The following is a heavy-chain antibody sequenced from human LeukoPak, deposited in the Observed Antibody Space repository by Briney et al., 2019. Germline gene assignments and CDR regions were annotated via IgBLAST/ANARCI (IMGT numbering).Heavy chain of an antibody. CDR1: GFTFSSYA. D-gene: IGHD3-10*01. J-gene: IGHJ4*02. CDR3: AKEGALYYGSGSYSYFDY. CDR2: ISGTGGST. V-gene: IGHV3-23*01. Sequence: GGSLRLSCAASGFTFSSYAMSWVRQAPGKGLEWVSSISGTGGSTYYADSVKGRFTISRGNSKNTLYLQMSSLRAEDTAVFYCAKEGALYYGSGSYSYFDYWGQGTLVTVSS.